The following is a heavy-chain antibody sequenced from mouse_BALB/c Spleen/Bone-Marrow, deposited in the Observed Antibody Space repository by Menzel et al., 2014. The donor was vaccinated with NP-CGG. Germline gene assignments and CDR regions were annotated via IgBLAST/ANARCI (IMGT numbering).Heavy chain of an antibody. V-gene: IGHV5-6*02. Sequence: EVKLVESGGDLVKPGGSLKLSCAASGFTFSSYGMSWVRQTPDKRLEWVATISTGGSQTYYTDSVKGRFTISRDNAKNTLYLQMSSLKSEDSAIYYCARRGYDNSYWYFGVWGAGTTVTVSS. J-gene: IGHJ1*01. D-gene: IGHD2-3*01. CDR3: ARRGYDNSYWYFGV. CDR2: ISTGGSQT. CDR1: GFTFSSYG.